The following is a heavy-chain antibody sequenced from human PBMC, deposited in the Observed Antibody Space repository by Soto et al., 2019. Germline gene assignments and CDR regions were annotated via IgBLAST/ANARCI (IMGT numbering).Heavy chain of an antibody. CDR3: AKDGNSGSYYLFDY. D-gene: IGHD1-26*01. V-gene: IGHV3-43*01. Sequence: EVQLVESGGVVVQPGGSLGLSCAASGFTFDDYIMHWVRQAPGKGLEWVSLISWDGGTTYYADSVKGRFTISRDNSKNSLYLQMNSLRTEDTALYYCAKDGNSGSYYLFDYWGQGTLVTVSS. CDR2: ISWDGGTT. CDR1: GFTFDDYI. J-gene: IGHJ4*02.